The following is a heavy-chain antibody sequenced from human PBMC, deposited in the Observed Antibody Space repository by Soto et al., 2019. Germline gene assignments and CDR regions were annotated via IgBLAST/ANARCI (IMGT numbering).Heavy chain of an antibody. J-gene: IGHJ6*03. Sequence: ASVKVSCKASGYTFTSYDINWVRQATGQGLEWMGWMNPNSGNTGYAQKFQGRVTMTRNTSISTAYMELSSLRTEDTAVYYCARVSSSTEYYDFLTGYYRPSYYYYYMDVWGKGTTVTVSS. CDR1: GYTFTSYD. D-gene: IGHD3-9*01. V-gene: IGHV1-8*01. CDR3: ARVSSSTEYYDFLTGYYRPSYYYYYMDV. CDR2: MNPNSGNT.